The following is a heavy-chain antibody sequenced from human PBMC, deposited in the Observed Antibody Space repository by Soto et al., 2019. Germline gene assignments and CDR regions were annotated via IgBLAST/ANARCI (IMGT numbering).Heavy chain of an antibody. D-gene: IGHD7-27*01. CDR1: GFTFSSYG. J-gene: IGHJ4*02. Sequence: QVQLVESGGGVVQPGRSPRLSCAASGFTFSSYGMHWVRQAPGKGLEWVAVISYDGSNKYYADSVKGRFTISRDNSKNTLYLQMNSLRAEDTAVYYCAKALGYGDYWGQGTLVTVSS. CDR3: AKALGYGDY. V-gene: IGHV3-30*18. CDR2: ISYDGSNK.